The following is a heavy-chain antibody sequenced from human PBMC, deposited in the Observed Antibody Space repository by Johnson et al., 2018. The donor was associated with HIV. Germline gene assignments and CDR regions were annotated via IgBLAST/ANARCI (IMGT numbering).Heavy chain of an antibody. J-gene: IGHJ3*02. D-gene: IGHD3-9*01. Sequence: VQLVESGGGLVQPGGSLRLSCAASGFTVSSNYMSWVRQAPGKGLEWVANIKQDGSEKYYVDSVKGRFTISRDNTKNTLSLQMNSLRAEDTAVYYCASPEAPYYDILTGYYAAFDIWGQGTMVTVSS. V-gene: IGHV3-7*01. CDR1: GFTVSSNY. CDR2: IKQDGSEK. CDR3: ASPEAPYYDILTGYYAAFDI.